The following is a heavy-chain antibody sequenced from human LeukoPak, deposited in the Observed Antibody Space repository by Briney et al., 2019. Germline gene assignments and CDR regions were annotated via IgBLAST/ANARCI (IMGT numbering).Heavy chain of an antibody. V-gene: IGHV1-69*06. CDR3: AREVCSATSCNFDY. D-gene: IGHD2-2*01. CDR2: IIPIFGTA. J-gene: IGHJ4*02. Sequence: GSSVTVSCKASGGTFSSYAISWVRQAPGQGLEWMGGIIPIFGTANYAQKFQGRVTITADKSTSTAYIELSSLRSDDTAVYYCAREVCSATSCNFDYWGQGTLVTVSS. CDR1: GGTFSSYA.